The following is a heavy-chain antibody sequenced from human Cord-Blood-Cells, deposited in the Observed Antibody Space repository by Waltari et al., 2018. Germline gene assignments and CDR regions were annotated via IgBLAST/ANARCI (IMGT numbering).Heavy chain of an antibody. V-gene: IGHV4-34*01. Sequence: QVQLQQWGAGLLKPSETLSLTCAVYGGSFSGYYWSWIRQPPGKGLEWIGEINHSGTTNSNPYLKDRVTISVDTSKNQFSLKLSSVTAADTAVYYCASGRGYCSSTSCYWYYYGMDVWGQGTTVTISS. CDR1: GGSFSGYY. J-gene: IGHJ6*02. D-gene: IGHD2-2*01. CDR2: INHSGTT. CDR3: ASGRGYCSSTSCYWYYYGMDV.